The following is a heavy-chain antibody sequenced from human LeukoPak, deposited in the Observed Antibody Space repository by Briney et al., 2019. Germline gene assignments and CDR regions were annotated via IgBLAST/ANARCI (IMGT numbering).Heavy chain of an antibody. CDR1: GYTFTGYY. D-gene: IGHD3-22*01. CDR3: ARATSGYYDYFDY. V-gene: IGHV1-2*02. Sequence: GASVKVSCKASGYTFTGYYMHWVRQAPGQGLEWMGWINPNSGGTNYAQKFQGRVTMTRDTSISTAYMELSRLRSDDTAVYYCARATSGYYDYFDYWGQGTLATVSS. CDR2: INPNSGGT. J-gene: IGHJ4*02.